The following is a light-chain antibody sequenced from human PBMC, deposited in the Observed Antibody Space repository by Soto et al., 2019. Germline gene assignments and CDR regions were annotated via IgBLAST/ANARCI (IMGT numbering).Light chain of an antibody. V-gene: IGKV1-9*01. Sequence: DIQLTQSPSFLSASVGDRVTITCRASQAISGYLAWYQQKPGKAPKLLIYSTSTLQSGVPSRFSGGASGTEFTLTITSLQPEDVATYDCQQLNTYLVTFGQGTRLEIK. CDR2: STS. CDR1: QAISGY. CDR3: QQLNTYLVT. J-gene: IGKJ5*01.